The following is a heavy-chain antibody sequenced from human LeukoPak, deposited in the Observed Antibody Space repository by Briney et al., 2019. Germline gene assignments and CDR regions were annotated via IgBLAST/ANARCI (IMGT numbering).Heavy chain of an antibody. CDR3: AATYCSSTSCRDAFDI. CDR1: GSCFTSYW. Sequence: GASLKISWKGSGSCFTSYWIGWGRQMPGKGLEWMGIIYPGDSDTRYSPSFQGQVTISADKSLSTDYLQWSSLKASDTAMYYCAATYCSSTSCRDAFDIWGQGTMVTVSS. J-gene: IGHJ3*02. D-gene: IGHD2-2*01. V-gene: IGHV5-51*01. CDR2: IYPGDSDT.